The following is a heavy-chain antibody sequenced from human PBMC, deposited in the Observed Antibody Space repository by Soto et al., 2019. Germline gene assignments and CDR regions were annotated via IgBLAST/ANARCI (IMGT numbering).Heavy chain of an antibody. J-gene: IGHJ4*02. D-gene: IGHD1-26*01. Sequence: SETLSLTCTVSGGSISSGGYYWSWIRQHPGKGLEWIGYIYYSGSTYYNPSLKSRVTISVDTSKNQLSLKLSSVTAADTAVYYCARVIRELVWFDYWGQGTLVTVSS. CDR3: ARVIRELVWFDY. V-gene: IGHV4-31*03. CDR2: IYYSGST. CDR1: GGSISSGGYY.